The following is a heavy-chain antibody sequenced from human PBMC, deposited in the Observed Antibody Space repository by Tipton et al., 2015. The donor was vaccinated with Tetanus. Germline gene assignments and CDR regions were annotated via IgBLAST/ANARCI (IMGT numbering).Heavy chain of an antibody. D-gene: IGHD2-21*01. CDR3: ARLTGHSMDVVDYYYFGMDV. Sequence: TLSLTCTVSGGSVRSGDYSWNWIRQPPGKGLEWLADVSYSGRTNSNYSLKSRITISQDTSKNQFSLRLTSVSAADTAVYYCARLTGHSMDVVDYYYFGMDVWGQGTKVTVSS. CDR1: GGSVRSGDYS. J-gene: IGHJ6*02. CDR2: VSYSGRT. V-gene: IGHV4-61*08.